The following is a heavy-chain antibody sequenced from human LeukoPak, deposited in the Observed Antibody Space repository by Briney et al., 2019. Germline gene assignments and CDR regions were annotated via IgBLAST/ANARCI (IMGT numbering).Heavy chain of an antibody. CDR3: ARVPIIWQWLAPPGGWFDP. CDR1: CGSISTSNYY. J-gene: IGHJ5*02. CDR2: IFYSGST. Sequence: SETLSLTCTVSCGSISTSNYYWGWVRQPPGKALEWIGNIFYSGSTYYSPSLKSRVTISLDTSKNQFSLKVTSVTAADTALYYCARVPIIWQWLAPPGGWFDPWGQGTLVTVSS. D-gene: IGHD6-19*01. V-gene: IGHV4-39*07.